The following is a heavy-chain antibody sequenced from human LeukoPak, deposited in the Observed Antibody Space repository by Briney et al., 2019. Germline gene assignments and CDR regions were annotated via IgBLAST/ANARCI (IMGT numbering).Heavy chain of an antibody. CDR1: GDSVSSSSYY. D-gene: IGHD6-13*01. V-gene: IGHV4-39*01. Sequence: SETLSLTCTVFGDSVSSSSYYWGWIRQPPGKGLEWIGSIYYSGTTSYNPSLKSRVTISVDTSKNQFSLMLTSVTASDTAVYFCGGAATGTVGWFDPWGQGTLVTVSS. J-gene: IGHJ5*02. CDR2: IYYSGTT. CDR3: GGAATGTVGWFDP.